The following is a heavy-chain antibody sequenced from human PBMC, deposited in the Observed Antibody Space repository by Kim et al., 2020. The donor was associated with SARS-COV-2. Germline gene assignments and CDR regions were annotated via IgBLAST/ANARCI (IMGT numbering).Heavy chain of an antibody. CDR3: ASVRVEERFLEWPGDGMDV. CDR1: GFTFSSYS. Sequence: GGSLRLSCAASGFTFSSYSMNWVRQAPGKGLEWVSSISSSSSYIYYADSVKGRFTISRDNAKNSLYLQMNSLRAEDTAVYYCASVRVEERFLEWPGDGMDVWGQGTTVTVSS. CDR2: ISSSSSYI. V-gene: IGHV3-21*01. D-gene: IGHD3-3*01. J-gene: IGHJ6*02.